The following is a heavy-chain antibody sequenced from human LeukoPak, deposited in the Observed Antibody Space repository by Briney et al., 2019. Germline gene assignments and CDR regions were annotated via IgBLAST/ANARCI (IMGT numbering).Heavy chain of an antibody. D-gene: IGHD3-3*01. CDR1: GYTFTSYY. CDR3: ARDLLTYYDFWSGAYFDY. J-gene: IGHJ4*02. V-gene: IGHV1-46*01. CDR2: INPSGGST. Sequence: ASVKVSCKASGYTFTSYYMHWVRQAPGQGLEWMGIINPSGGSTSYAQKFQGRVTMTRGTSTSTVYMELSSLRSEDTAVYYCARDLLTYYDFWSGAYFDYWGQGTLVTVSS.